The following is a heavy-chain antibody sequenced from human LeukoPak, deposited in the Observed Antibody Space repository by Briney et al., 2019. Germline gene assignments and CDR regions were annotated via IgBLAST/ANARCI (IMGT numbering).Heavy chain of an antibody. Sequence: GGSLRLSCVASEFTFSNHAMSWVRQAPGKGLEWVSAISDSGGNTYYADSGKGRFTISRDNSKDTLYLQMNSLRADDTAAYYCAKYATTSCCQSAFDIWGQGTMVTVSS. D-gene: IGHD2-2*01. CDR3: AKYATTSCCQSAFDI. V-gene: IGHV3-23*01. CDR1: EFTFSNHA. CDR2: ISDSGGNT. J-gene: IGHJ3*02.